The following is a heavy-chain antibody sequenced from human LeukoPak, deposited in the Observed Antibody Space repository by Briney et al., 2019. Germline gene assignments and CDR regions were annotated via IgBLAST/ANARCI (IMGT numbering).Heavy chain of an antibody. CDR1: GYSITSSSW. D-gene: IGHD3-10*01. Sequence: SDTLSLTCAVSGYSITSSSWWGWIRQPPGKGLEWIGYISHSGTTYYNPSLQSRVTMSVDTSKNQFSLKLSSVTAVDTAVYYCARKENVYYYFDYWGQGTLVTVSS. CDR2: ISHSGTT. CDR3: ARKENVYYYFDY. V-gene: IGHV4-28*01. J-gene: IGHJ4*02.